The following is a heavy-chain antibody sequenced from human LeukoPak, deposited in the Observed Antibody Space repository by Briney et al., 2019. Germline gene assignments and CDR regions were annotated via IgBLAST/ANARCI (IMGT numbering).Heavy chain of an antibody. V-gene: IGHV1-2*02. CDR1: GYSFTGYF. D-gene: IGHD4-23*01. CDR2: IRPKSGDT. CDR3: ARGLSGTGNPHFDS. Sequence: ASVKVSCKASGYSFTGYFMHWVRHAPGQGLEWMGWIRPKSGDTKSAQKFQGRVTVTTDTTISTAFLELSRLTSDDTAVYYCARGLSGTGNPHFDSWGQGTLVTVSS. J-gene: IGHJ4*02.